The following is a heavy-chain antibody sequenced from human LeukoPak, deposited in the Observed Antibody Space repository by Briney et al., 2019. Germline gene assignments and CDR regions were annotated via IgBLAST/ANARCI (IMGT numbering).Heavy chain of an antibody. D-gene: IGHD3-3*01. J-gene: IGHJ4*02. CDR1: GFTFSDYA. Sequence: PGGSLRLSCAASGFTFSDYAMSWVRQAPGKGLEWVSAITDSGGDTYHADSVKGRFTISRENSKNTLSLQMNSLRVEDTAVYYCVKGSSSSRPYYFDYWGQGTLVTVSS. CDR3: VKGSSSSRPYYFDY. V-gene: IGHV3-23*01. CDR2: ITDSGGDT.